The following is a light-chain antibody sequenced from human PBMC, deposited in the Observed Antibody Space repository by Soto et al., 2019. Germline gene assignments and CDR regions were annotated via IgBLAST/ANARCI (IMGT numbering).Light chain of an antibody. CDR3: QAYDNSLNEWV. V-gene: IGLV3-21*02. CDR2: DDR. J-gene: IGLJ3*02. CDR1: DIESIS. Sequence: SYELTQTPSESVAPGQTARLTCGGYDIESISVHWYQQKPGQAPVLVVLDDRDRPSGIPDRFSGSNSGNTATLTISRVEAGHEADYYCQAYDNSLNEWVFCGGTKLTVL.